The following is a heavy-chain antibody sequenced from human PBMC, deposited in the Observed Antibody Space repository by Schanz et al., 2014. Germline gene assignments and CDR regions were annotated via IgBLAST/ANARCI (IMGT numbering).Heavy chain of an antibody. CDR3: ARGTMPGTFDI. D-gene: IGHD3-3*01. V-gene: IGHV1-69*02. CDR1: RSTFSSYT. J-gene: IGHJ3*02. Sequence: QVQLVQSGAEVQKPGSSVKVSCKASRSTFSSYTISWVRQARGQGLERVGRFIPILDVGNYAQQFQVRVTFTADKSTSTAYMELSSLRYEDSALYYCARGTMPGTFDIWGRGTMVAVSS. CDR2: FIPILDVG.